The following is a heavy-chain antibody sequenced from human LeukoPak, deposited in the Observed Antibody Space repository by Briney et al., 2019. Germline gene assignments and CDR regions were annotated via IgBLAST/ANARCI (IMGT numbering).Heavy chain of an antibody. D-gene: IGHD6-19*01. V-gene: IGHV3-48*04. CDR3: ARTWNNGGWYVTFDY. J-gene: IGHJ4*02. Sequence: GGSLRLSCAASGLTFSSYSMNWVRQAPGKGLEWVSYISSSSSTKYYADSVKGRFTVSRDNAEKSLYLQMNSLRAEDTAVYYCARTWNNGGWYVTFDYWGQGTLVTVSS. CDR1: GLTFSSYS. CDR2: ISSSSSTK.